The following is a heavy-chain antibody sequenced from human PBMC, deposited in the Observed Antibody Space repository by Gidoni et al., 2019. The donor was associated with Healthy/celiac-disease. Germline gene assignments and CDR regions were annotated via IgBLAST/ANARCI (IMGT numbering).Heavy chain of an antibody. CDR3: ARREKGITTVDY. J-gene: IGHJ4*02. CDR2: IWYDGSNK. V-gene: IGHV3-33*01. D-gene: IGHD3-16*01. CDR1: VFTFSSYG. Sequence: QVQLVESGGGVVQPGWSLRLSCVASVFTFSSYGMHWVRQAPGKGLEWVAVIWYDGSNKYYADSVKGRFTISRDNSKNTLYLQMNSLRAEDTAVYYCARREKGITTVDYWGQGTLVTVSS.